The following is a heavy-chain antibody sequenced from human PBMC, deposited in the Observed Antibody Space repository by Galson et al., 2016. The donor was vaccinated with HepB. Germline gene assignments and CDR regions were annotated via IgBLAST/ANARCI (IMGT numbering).Heavy chain of an antibody. J-gene: IGHJ6*02. CDR2: IKHDESEK. V-gene: IGHV3-7*01. CDR3: VREASSGWATDKHYGMDV. CDR1: GFTFSSYW. Sequence: SLRLSCAASGFTFSSYWMTWVRRAPGKGLEWVAKIKHDESEKYFEDSVKGRFTISRDNAKNSLFLQMNSMRAEDTAVYYCVREASSGWATDKHYGMDVWGQGTTVTVSS. D-gene: IGHD6-19*01.